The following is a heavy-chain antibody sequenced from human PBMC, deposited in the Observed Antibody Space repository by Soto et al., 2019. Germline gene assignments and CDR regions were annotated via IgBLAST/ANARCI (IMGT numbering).Heavy chain of an antibody. Sequence: ASVKVSCKASGYTFTSYGISWVRQAPGQGLEWMGWINAYNGDTNYAQKFQGRVAMTTDTSTSTAYMELRSLRSDDTAVYYCARPYRVSYYYGMDVWGQGTTVTVSS. CDR2: INAYNGDT. CDR3: ARPYRVSYYYGMDV. D-gene: IGHD4-4*01. V-gene: IGHV1-18*01. CDR1: GYTFTSYG. J-gene: IGHJ6*02.